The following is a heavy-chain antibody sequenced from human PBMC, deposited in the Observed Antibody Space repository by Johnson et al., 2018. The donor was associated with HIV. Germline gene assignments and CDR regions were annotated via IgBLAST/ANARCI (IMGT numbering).Heavy chain of an antibody. Sequence: MLLVESGGGVVQPGGSLTLSCAASGFTFSNSDMHWVRQPTGQGLEWVSGMGTAGDRHYADSVNGRVTVYRENAKNSLHLQMNNLRAGDTAVYYCARGLSMFSSSCLESYAFYIWGQGTLVTVSS. D-gene: IGHD6-13*01. CDR2: MGTAGDR. CDR1: GFTFSNSD. CDR3: ARGLSMFSSSCLESYAFYI. J-gene: IGHJ3*02. V-gene: IGHV3-13*01.